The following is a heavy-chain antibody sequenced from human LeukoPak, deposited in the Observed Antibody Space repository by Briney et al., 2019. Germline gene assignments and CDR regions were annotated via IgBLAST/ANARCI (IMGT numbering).Heavy chain of an antibody. V-gene: IGHV3-7*01. Sequence: PGGSLRLSCAASGFTFSNYWMSWVRQAPGKGLEWVANIKQDGSEKYYVDSVEGRFAISRDNAQNSLYLQMNSLRVEDTAMYYCARWQPGFDLWGQGTLVTVSS. D-gene: IGHD6-13*01. CDR3: ARWQPGFDL. CDR2: IKQDGSEK. CDR1: GFTFSNYW. J-gene: IGHJ5*02.